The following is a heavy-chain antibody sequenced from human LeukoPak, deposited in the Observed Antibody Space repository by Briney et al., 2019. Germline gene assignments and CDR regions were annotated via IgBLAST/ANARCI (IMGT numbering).Heavy chain of an antibody. D-gene: IGHD5-18*01. CDR3: AGRDTAMVSYFDY. CDR2: IIPIFGTA. V-gene: IGHV1-69*06. CDR1: GYTFTSYG. Sequence: SVKVSCKASGYTFTSYGISWVRQAPGQGLEWMGGIIPIFGTANYAQKFQGRVTITADKSTSTAYMELSSLRSEDTAVYYCAGRDTAMVSYFDYWGQGTLVTVSS. J-gene: IGHJ4*02.